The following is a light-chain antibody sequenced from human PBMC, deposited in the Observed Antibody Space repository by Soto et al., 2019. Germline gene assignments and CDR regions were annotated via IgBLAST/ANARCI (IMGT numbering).Light chain of an antibody. J-gene: IGLJ1*01. Sequence: QSALTQPASVSGSPGQSITISCTGTSSDVGGYDYVSWYQQYPGKAPKLMIYEVTSRPSGVSNRFSGSKSGNTASLTISVLRAEDEADYFCSSYGSTSTRYVFGTGTQVTVL. CDR1: SSDVGGYDY. V-gene: IGLV2-14*01. CDR3: SSYGSTSTRYV. CDR2: EVT.